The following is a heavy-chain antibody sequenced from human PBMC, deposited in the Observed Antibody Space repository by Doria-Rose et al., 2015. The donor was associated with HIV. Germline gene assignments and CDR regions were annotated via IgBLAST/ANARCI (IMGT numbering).Heavy chain of an antibody. CDR1: GVSLSSPGMG. CDR3: ARIKSSRWYHKYYFDF. D-gene: IGHD6-13*01. V-gene: IGHV2-26*01. J-gene: IGHJ4*02. CDR2: IFSDDER. Sequence: ESGPVLVKPTETLTLTCAVSGVSLSSPGMGVSWIRQPPGKALEWPANIFSDDERSYKTSLKSRLTISRSTSKSQVLLTMTDMDPVDTATYYCARIKSSRWYHKYYFDFWGQGTLVIVSA.